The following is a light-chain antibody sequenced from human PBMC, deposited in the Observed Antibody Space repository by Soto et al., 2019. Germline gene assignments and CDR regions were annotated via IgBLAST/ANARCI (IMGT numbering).Light chain of an antibody. V-gene: IGKV1-39*01. CDR1: QSISNF. CDR3: QQSYNFPRT. Sequence: DIQLTQSPSSLSASVGDRVTITCRASQSISNFLNWYQQKPGQAPKLLISSASNVQSGVPSRFSGRGSGTEFTLTISGLQPEDSESYCCQQSYNFPRTFGQGTKVDI. J-gene: IGKJ1*01. CDR2: SAS.